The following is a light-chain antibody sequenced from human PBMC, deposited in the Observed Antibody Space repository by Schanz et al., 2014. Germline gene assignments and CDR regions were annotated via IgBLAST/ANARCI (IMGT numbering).Light chain of an antibody. CDR2: AAS. Sequence: IQLTQSPSPLSASVGDSVTITCRASQGIGSYLAWYQQKPGKAPQLLIYAASTLQSGVPSRFGGSGSGTDFTLTISSLQPEDFATYYCQQYSTYSWTFGQGTKVEIK. CDR3: QQYSTYSWT. J-gene: IGKJ1*01. V-gene: IGKV1-9*01. CDR1: QGIGSY.